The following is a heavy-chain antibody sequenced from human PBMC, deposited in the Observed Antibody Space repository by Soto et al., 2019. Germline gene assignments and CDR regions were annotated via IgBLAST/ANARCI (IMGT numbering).Heavy chain of an antibody. CDR1: GYPVTAYY. V-gene: IGHV1-2*02. D-gene: IGHD3-3*01. J-gene: IGHJ3*02. Sequence: QLHLVQSGAVVKKPGASVTVSCSASGYPVTAYYMHWVRQAPGRGLEWMGGINPATGAAKYTQTVQGRGTMTRATSTSTVCMELSGLTSEDTAVFYCARGGGVGVAGSAAFDMWGQWTLVTVSS. CDR2: INPATGAA. CDR3: ARGGGVGVAGSAAFDM.